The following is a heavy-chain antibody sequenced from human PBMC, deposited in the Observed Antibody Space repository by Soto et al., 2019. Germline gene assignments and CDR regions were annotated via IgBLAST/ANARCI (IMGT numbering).Heavy chain of an antibody. CDR2: ISSSSSTI. D-gene: IGHD3-3*01. J-gene: IGHJ5*02. V-gene: IGHV3-48*02. CDR1: GFTFSSYS. Sequence: WGSLRLSCAASGFTFSSYSMNRVRQAPGKGLEWVSYISSSSSTIYYADSVKGRFTISRDNAKNSLYLQMNSLRDEDTAVYYCARESRFLEWLSLNWFDPWGQGTLVTVSS. CDR3: ARESRFLEWLSLNWFDP.